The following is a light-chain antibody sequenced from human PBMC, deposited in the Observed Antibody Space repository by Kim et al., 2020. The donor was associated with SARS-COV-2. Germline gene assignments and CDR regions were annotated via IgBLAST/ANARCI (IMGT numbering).Light chain of an antibody. CDR2: YKSDSDK. CDR1: GGINVGTYR. V-gene: IGLV5-45*02. J-gene: IGLJ3*02. Sequence: QPVLTQPSSLSASPGASASLTCTLRGGINVGTYRIYWYQQKPGSPPQYLLRYKSDSDKQQGSGVPSRFSGSKDASANAGILLISGLQSEDEADYYCMIWHSSAWVFGGGTQLTVL. CDR3: MIWHSSAWV.